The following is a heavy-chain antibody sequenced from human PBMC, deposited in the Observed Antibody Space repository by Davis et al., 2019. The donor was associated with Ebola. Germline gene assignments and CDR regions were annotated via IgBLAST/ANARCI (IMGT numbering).Heavy chain of an antibody. J-gene: IGHJ6*04. CDR1: GYTFTSYD. CDR2: MNPNSGNT. V-gene: IGHV1-8*01. Sequence: ASVKVSCKASGYTFTSYDINWVRQATGQGLEWMGWMNPNSGNTGYAQKFQGRVTMTRDTSITTAYMELTALTSEDTAVYFCARGYDYYHGLDVWGKGTTVSVYS. CDR3: ARGYDYYHGLDV.